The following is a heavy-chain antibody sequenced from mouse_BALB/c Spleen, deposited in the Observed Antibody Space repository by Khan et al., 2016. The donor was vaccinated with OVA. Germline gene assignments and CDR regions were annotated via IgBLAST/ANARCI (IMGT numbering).Heavy chain of an antibody. J-gene: IGHJ3*01. CDR1: GYTFTDFT. V-gene: IGHV1S137*01. CDR3: PGGGGGNRFAY. CDR2: ISTYYGHA. Sequence: QVQLKQSGAELVRPGVSVKISCKGSGYTFTDFTLHWVKQSHAMSLEWIGVISTYYGHATYNQKFKDKATMTVDKSSSTAYMELARLTSEDSAIFYCPGGGGGNRFAYWGQGTLVTVSA.